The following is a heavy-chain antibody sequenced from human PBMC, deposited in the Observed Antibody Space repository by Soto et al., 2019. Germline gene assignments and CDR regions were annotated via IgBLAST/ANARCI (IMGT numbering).Heavy chain of an antibody. V-gene: IGHV4-59*08. CDR2: IFHTGTT. CDR1: GGSITKYY. J-gene: IGHJ3*02. Sequence: SETLSLTCPVSGGSITKYYYSWIRQPPGKGLEWIGYIFHTGTTSYNPSLKSRVTLSVDTSQSQFSLKLNSVTAADTAVYYCTTEAYDNSGSLAFDIWGPGTLITVSS. CDR3: TTEAYDNSGSLAFDI. D-gene: IGHD3-22*01.